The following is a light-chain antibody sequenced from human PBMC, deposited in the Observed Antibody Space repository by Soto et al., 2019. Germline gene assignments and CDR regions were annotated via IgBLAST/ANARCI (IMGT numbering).Light chain of an antibody. CDR2: DAS. CDR1: QDITNY. J-gene: IGKJ5*01. Sequence: IQMTQSPSSLSASLGDRVTITCQASQDITNYLNWYQQKPGKAPRLLLYDASSLETGVPSRFSGSGSGTDFTFTISSLQPEDIATYYCQHYDHLPITFGQGTRLEIK. V-gene: IGKV1-33*01. CDR3: QHYDHLPIT.